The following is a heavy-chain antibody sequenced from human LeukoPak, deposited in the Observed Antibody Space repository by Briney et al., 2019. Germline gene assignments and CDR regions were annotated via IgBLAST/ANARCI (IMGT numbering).Heavy chain of an antibody. D-gene: IGHD3-9*01. V-gene: IGHV4-59*08. J-gene: IGHJ3*02. Sequence: PSETLSLTCTVSGGSISSYYWSWIRQPPGKGLEWIGYIYYSGSTNYNPSLKSRVTISVDTSKNQFSLKLSSVTAADTAVYYCAKLDPTSHDAFDIWGQGTMVTVSS. CDR3: AKLDPTSHDAFDI. CDR1: GGSISSYY. CDR2: IYYSGST.